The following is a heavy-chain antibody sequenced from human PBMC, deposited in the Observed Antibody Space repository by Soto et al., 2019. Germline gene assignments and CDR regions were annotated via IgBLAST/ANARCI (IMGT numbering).Heavy chain of an antibody. CDR2: IIPIFGTA. J-gene: IGHJ6*02. D-gene: IGHD6-6*01. CDR1: GGTFSSYA. CDR3: ARDLRWSEPARDYYGMDV. Sequence: SVKVSCKASGGTFSSYAISWVRQAPGQGLEWMGGIIPIFGTANYAQKFQGRVTITADESTSTAYMELSSLRSEDTAVYYCARDLRWSEPARDYYGMDVWGQGTTVTVSS. V-gene: IGHV1-69*13.